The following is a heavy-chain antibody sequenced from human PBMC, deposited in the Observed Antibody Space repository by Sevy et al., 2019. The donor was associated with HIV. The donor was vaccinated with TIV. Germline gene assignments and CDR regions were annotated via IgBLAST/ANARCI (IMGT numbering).Heavy chain of an antibody. CDR1: GDSINRYY. CDR3: VTDDDCESNSCFSHYYALDV. D-gene: IGHD2-21*01. Sequence: SETLSLTCTVSGDSINRYYWSWIRQPAGRGLEWIGRIYTNGRANYNPSLKSRVTMSIDTSNNQFSLNLRSVTAADTAVYYCVTDDDCESNSCFSHYYALDVWGQGTTVTVSS. V-gene: IGHV4-4*07. CDR2: IYTNGRA. J-gene: IGHJ6*02.